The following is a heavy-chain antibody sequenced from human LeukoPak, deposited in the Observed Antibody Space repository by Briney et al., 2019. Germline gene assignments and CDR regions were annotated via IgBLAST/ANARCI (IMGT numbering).Heavy chain of an antibody. CDR3: ARGRRGGYSRYNWFDP. V-gene: IGHV1-8*03. D-gene: IGHD2-15*01. CDR2: MNPNSGNT. CDR1: GYTFTSYD. Sequence: ASVKVSCKASGYTFTSYDINWVRQATGQGLGWMGWMNPNSGNTGYAQKFQGRVTITRNTSISTAYMELSSLRSEDTAVYYCARGRRGGYSRYNWFDPWGQGTLVTVSS. J-gene: IGHJ5*02.